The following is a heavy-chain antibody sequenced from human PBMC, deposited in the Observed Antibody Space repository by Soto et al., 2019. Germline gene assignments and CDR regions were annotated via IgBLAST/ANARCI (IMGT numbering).Heavy chain of an antibody. CDR1: GYTFTVDY. D-gene: IGHD1-26*01. V-gene: IGHV1-2*04. CDR2: INPNSGGT. CDR3: ARVVGATTGAFDY. J-gene: IGHJ4*02. Sequence: ASVKVSCEASGYTFTVDYMHWGRQAPGQGLEWMGWINPNSGGTNYAQKFQGWVTMTRDTSISTAYMELSRLRSDDTAVYYCARVVGATTGAFDYWGQGTLVTVSS.